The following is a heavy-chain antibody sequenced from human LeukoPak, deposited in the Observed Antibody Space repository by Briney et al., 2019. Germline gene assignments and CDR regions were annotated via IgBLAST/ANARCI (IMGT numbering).Heavy chain of an antibody. CDR1: GFTFSSYW. Sequence: GSLRLSCAASGFTFSSYWMHWVRQAPGKGLVWVSRINSDGSSTSYADSVKGRFTISRDNAKNTLYLQMNSLRAEDTAVYYCARADYDFWSGYYNNWFDPWGQGTLVTVSS. V-gene: IGHV3-74*01. J-gene: IGHJ5*02. CDR3: ARADYDFWSGYYNNWFDP. D-gene: IGHD3-3*01. CDR2: INSDGSST.